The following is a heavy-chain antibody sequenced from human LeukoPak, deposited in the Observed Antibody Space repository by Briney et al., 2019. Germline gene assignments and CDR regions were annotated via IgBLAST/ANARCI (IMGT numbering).Heavy chain of an antibody. J-gene: IGHJ4*02. CDR2: IIPILGIA. D-gene: IGHD2-15*01. CDR3: ARVDGSPDY. Sequence: ASVKVSCKASGGTFSSYAISWVRQAPGQGLEWMGRIIPILGIANYAQKFQGRVTITRDTSTSTAYMELSSLRSEDTAVYYCARVDGSPDYWGQGTLVTVSS. V-gene: IGHV1-69*04. CDR1: GGTFSSYA.